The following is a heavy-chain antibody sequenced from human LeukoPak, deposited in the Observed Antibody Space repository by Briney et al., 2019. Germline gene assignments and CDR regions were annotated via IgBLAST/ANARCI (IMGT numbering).Heavy chain of an antibody. CDR1: GYTFIAYY. Sequence: AAVKVSRKASGYTFIAYYMHWVRQAPGQGLEWMWWITPSSSGANYAHKFHGRVTMTRDTAIRTVYMYLSMLRSHDTAVYYCARDYCGSISCYPKYYAMDVWAGRTTDSVSS. V-gene: IGHV1-2*02. CDR3: ARDYCGSISCYPKYYAMDV. D-gene: IGHD2-2*01. J-gene: IGHJ6*01. CDR2: ITPSSSGA.